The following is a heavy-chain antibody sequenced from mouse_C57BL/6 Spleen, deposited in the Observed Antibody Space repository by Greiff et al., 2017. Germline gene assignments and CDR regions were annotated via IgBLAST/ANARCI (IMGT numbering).Heavy chain of an antibody. D-gene: IGHD1-1*01. Sequence: EVMLVESGGGLVKPGGSLKLSCAASGFTFSSYTMSWVRQTPEKRLEWVATISGGGGNTYYPDSVKGRFTISRDHAKNTLYLQMSSLRSEDTALYYCARSLLRFSYFDYWGQGTTLTVSS. V-gene: IGHV5-9*01. CDR2: ISGGGGNT. J-gene: IGHJ2*01. CDR3: ARSLLRFSYFDY. CDR1: GFTFSSYT.